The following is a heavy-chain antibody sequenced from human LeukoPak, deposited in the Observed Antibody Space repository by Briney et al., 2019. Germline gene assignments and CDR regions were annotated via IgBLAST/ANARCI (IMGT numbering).Heavy chain of an antibody. CDR1: GFTFSRHG. J-gene: IGHJ4*02. D-gene: IGHD4-23*01. Sequence: PGGSLRLSCVASGFTFSRHGMNWVRQAPGKGLEWVSYISSSSSTIYYADSVKGRFTISRDNAKNSLYLQMNSLRAEDTAVYYCARGGNPLGVDYWGQGTLVTVSS. CDR3: ARGGNPLGVDY. CDR2: ISSSSSTI. V-gene: IGHV3-48*01.